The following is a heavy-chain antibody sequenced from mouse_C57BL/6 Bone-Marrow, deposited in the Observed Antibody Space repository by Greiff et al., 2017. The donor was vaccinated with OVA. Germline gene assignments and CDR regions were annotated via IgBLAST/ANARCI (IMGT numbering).Heavy chain of an antibody. V-gene: IGHV2-5*01. CDR3: AKSFITTVVATRYFDV. Sequence: VQLQQSGPGLVQPSQSLSITCTVSGFSLTSYGVHWVRQSPGKGLEWLGVIWRGGSTDYNAAFMSRLSITKDNSKSQVFFKMNSLQADDTAIYYCAKSFITTVVATRYFDVWGTGTTVTVSS. CDR1: GFSLTSYG. D-gene: IGHD1-1*01. J-gene: IGHJ1*03. CDR2: IWRGGST.